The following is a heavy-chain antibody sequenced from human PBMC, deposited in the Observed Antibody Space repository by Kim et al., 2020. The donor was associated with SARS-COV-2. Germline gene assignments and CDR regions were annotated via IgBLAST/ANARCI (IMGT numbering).Heavy chain of an antibody. CDR2: ITGNGSST. J-gene: IGHJ4*02. V-gene: IGHV3-23*01. D-gene: IGHD1-26*01. CDR3: ARVFSTDFWDHFDY. CDR1: GFTFSSYA. Sequence: GGSLRLSCVASGFTFSSYAMRWVRQAPGKGLVWVSAITGNGSSTYYADSVKGRFTISRDNSKNTLYLQMNSLRAEDTAVYYCARVFSTDFWDHFDYWGQGTLVTVSS.